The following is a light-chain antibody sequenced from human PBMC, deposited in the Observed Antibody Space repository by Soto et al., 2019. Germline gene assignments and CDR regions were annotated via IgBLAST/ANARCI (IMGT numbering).Light chain of an antibody. CDR2: DAS. J-gene: IGKJ4*01. CDR1: QSVSNY. Sequence: EIVLTQSPATLSLSPGERATLSCRASQSVSNYLAWYQQKPGQAPRLLIYDASNRATGIPARFSGSGSGTDFTLTISTLEPEDFAVYYCQQHINRLSFGGWTKVEIK. V-gene: IGKV3-11*01. CDR3: QQHINRLS.